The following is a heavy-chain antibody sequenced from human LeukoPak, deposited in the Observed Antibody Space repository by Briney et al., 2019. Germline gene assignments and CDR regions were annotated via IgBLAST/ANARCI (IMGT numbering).Heavy chain of an antibody. J-gene: IGHJ4*02. V-gene: IGHV4-59*12. D-gene: IGHD6-13*01. Sequence: SETLSLTCTVSGGSISSYYWSWIRQPPGKGLEWIGYIYYSGSTNYNPSLKSRVTISVDTSKNQFSLKLSSVTAADTAVYYCARDLIAAAGRSPYWGQGTLVTVSS. CDR1: GGSISSYY. CDR2: IYYSGST. CDR3: ARDLIAAAGRSPY.